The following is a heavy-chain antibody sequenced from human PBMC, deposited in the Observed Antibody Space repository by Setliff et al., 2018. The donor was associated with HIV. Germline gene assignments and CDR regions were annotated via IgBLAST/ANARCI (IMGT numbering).Heavy chain of an antibody. D-gene: IGHD2-21*01. CDR1: GGSISSSGNY. CDR3: ARGLAYCSENTDYYYVSAGFDP. Sequence: PSETLSLTCTVSGGSISSSGNYWTWIRQRPGKGLEWIGYIYYTGSTYYHPSLKSRVLISVDTSNNLFSLSLRSVTAADTAVYYCARGLAYCSENTDYYYVSAGFDPWGPGTLVTVSS. V-gene: IGHV4-31*03. CDR2: IYYTGST. J-gene: IGHJ5*02.